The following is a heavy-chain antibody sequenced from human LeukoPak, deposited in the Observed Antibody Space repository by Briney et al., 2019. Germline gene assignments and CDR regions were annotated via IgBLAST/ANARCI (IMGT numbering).Heavy chain of an antibody. Sequence: ASVKVSCTGSGYTFTGYYMHWVRPAPGQGLEWMGRINPNSGGTNYAQKFQGRVTMTRDTSISTAYMELSRLRSDDTAVYYCASSTTVTDWGQGTLVTVSS. CDR2: INPNSGGT. CDR3: ASSTTVTD. J-gene: IGHJ4*02. CDR1: GYTFTGYY. D-gene: IGHD4-17*01. V-gene: IGHV1-2*06.